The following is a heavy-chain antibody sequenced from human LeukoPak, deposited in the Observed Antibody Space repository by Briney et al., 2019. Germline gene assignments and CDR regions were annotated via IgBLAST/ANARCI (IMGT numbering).Heavy chain of an antibody. J-gene: IGHJ5*02. CDR2: IYTSGST. CDR1: GGSISSYY. CDR3: ARAQYYYDSSGRNWFDP. D-gene: IGHD3-22*01. V-gene: IGHV4-4*07. Sequence: SETLSLTCTVSGGSISSYYWSWIRQPAGKGLEWIGRIYTSGSTNYNPSLKSRVTMSVDTSKNQLSLKLSSVTAADTAVYYCARAQYYYDSSGRNWFDPWGQGTLVTVSS.